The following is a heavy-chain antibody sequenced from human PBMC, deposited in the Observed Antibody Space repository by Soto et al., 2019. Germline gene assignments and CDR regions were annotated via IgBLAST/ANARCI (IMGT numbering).Heavy chain of an antibody. CDR3: ARLQYAGVSAIDX. D-gene: IGHD2-21*01. CDR2: VSYSGRT. V-gene: IGHV4-59*03. J-gene: IGHJ3*01. CDR1: GGPINNYY. Sequence: ETLCLTCTVAGGPINNYYWNWIRQPPGKGLEWIGYVSYSGRTKYNPSLKSRVNVLVDKSKNQFCLNLTSVTAAYAAVYYCARLQYAGVSAIDXWGQGTTVTAS.